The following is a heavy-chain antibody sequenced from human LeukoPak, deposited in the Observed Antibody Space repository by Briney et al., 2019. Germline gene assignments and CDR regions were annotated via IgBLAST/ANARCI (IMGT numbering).Heavy chain of an antibody. D-gene: IGHD3/OR15-3a*01. CDR1: GGSISSYF. V-gene: IGHV4-30-4*08. CDR3: ARGDDFSTGSFLDY. J-gene: IGHJ4*02. CDR2: TYFTGST. Sequence: PSETLSLTCTVSGGSISSYFWSWIRQPPGKGLEWIGCTYFTGSTSYNPSLKSRVTISVDTSKKQVSLKLSSVTAADTAVYYCARGDDFSTGSFLDYWGQGILVTVSS.